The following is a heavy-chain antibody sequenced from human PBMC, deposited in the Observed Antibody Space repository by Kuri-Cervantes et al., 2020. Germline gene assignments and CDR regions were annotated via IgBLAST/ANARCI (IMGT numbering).Heavy chain of an antibody. CDR1: GYTFTDYY. CDR3: ARVPTSSGWYSSSPRYYFDY. J-gene: IGHJ4*02. V-gene: IGHV1-2*02. Sequence: ASVKVSCKASGYTFTDYYMHWVRQAPGQGLEWMGWINPNSGGTNYAQKFQGRVTMTRDTSISTAYMELSRLRSDDTAVYYCARVPTSSGWYSSSPRYYFDYWGQGNLVNVSS. D-gene: IGHD6-19*01. CDR2: INPNSGGT.